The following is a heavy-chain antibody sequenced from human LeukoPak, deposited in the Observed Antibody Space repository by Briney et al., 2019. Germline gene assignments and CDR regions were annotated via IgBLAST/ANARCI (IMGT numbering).Heavy chain of an antibody. J-gene: IGHJ5*02. CDR2: IKSKTDGGTT. Sequence: GALRLSCAASGFTFSNAWMSWVRQAPGKGLEWVGRIKSKTDGGTTDYAAPVKGRFTISRDDSKNTLYLQMNSLKTEDTAVYYCTTEGRTYYDILTGYFSEDFDPWGQGTLVTVSS. CDR3: TTEGRTYYDILTGYFSEDFDP. D-gene: IGHD3-9*01. CDR1: GFTFSNAW. V-gene: IGHV3-15*01.